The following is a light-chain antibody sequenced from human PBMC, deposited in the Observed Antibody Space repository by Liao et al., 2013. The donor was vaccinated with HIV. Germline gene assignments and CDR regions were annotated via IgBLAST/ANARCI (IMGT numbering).Light chain of an antibody. CDR2: EDD. CDR3: QTWDNTFVA. V-gene: IGLV3-1*01. CDR1: TLGDKF. Sequence: SFDLTQPPSVSVSPGQTATISCSGNTLGDKFTAWYQQRPGQSPRMVIHEDDKRPSGIPERFSASNSGDTATLTISGTQPLDEADYFCQTWDNTFVAFGGGTRLTVL. J-gene: IGLJ2*01.